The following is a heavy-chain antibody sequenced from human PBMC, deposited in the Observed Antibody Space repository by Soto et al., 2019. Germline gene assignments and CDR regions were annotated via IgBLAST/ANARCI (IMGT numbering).Heavy chain of an antibody. V-gene: IGHV3-11*06. J-gene: IGHJ5*02. CDR1: GFTFSDYY. CDR3: VRGGGGGLFDP. D-gene: IGHD2-15*01. Sequence: PGGSLRLSCAISGFTFSDYYISWIRQAPWKGLEWLSYISPGSRYPAYADSVKGRFNISRDNARRSLSLQMNSLTVDDTAIYYCVRGGGGGLFDPCGQGSMVTVSP. CDR2: ISPGSRYP.